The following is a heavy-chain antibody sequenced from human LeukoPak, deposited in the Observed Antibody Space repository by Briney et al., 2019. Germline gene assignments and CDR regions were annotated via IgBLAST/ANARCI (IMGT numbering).Heavy chain of an antibody. D-gene: IGHD1-26*01. V-gene: IGHV4-39*01. J-gene: IGHJ4*02. CDR3: ATSSGSYYY. Sequence: PSETLSLTCTVSGGSISSSSYYWGWIRQPPGKGLEWIGSMYYSGSTYYNPSLKSRVTIYVDTSKNQFSLKLSSVTAADTAVYYCATSSGSYYYWGQGTLVTVSS. CDR1: GGSISSSSYY. CDR2: MYYSGST.